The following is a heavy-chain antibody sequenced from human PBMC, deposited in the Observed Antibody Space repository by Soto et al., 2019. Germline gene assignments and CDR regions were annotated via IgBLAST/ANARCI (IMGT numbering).Heavy chain of an antibody. D-gene: IGHD2-21*01. J-gene: IGHJ4*01. CDR1: GYTFTSYA. CDR2: INAGNGNT. CDR3: ARSIVVVAEVDY. Sequence: ASVKVSCKASGYTFTSYAMHWVRQAPGQRLEWMGWINAGNGNTKYSQKFQGRVTITRDTSASTAYMELSSLRSEDTAVYYCARSIVVVAEVDYWGKGTLVTVSS. V-gene: IGHV1-3*01.